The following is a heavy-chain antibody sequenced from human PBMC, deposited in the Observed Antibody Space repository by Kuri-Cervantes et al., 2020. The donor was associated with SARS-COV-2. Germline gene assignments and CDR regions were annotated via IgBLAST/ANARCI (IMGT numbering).Heavy chain of an antibody. CDR1: GYTFTSYG. CDR2: IIPIFGTA. J-gene: IGHJ4*02. CDR3: ARDPSTYRAAAGYFDY. Sequence: SVKFSCKASGYTFTSYGISWVRQAPGQGLEWMGRIIPIFGTANYAQKFQGIVTITADESTSTAYMKLSSLRSEDTAVYYCARDPSTYRAAAGYFDYWGQGTLVTVSS. V-gene: IGHV1-69*13. D-gene: IGHD6-13*01.